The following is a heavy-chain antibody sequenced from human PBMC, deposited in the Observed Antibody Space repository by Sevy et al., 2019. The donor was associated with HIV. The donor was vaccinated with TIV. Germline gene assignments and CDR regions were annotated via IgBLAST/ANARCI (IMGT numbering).Heavy chain of an antibody. V-gene: IGHV4-59*01. CDR1: GFSISSYY. J-gene: IGHJ5*02. Sequence: SESLSLTCTVSGFSISSYYWSWIRQPPGKGLEWIGYIYYSGSTNYNPARKSRVTISVDTSKNQFSVKLSSVTAADTAVYYCAGAAAQQGYCSGGSCYPGWFDHWGQGTLVTVSS. D-gene: IGHD2-15*01. CDR2: IYYSGST. CDR3: AGAAAQQGYCSGGSCYPGWFDH.